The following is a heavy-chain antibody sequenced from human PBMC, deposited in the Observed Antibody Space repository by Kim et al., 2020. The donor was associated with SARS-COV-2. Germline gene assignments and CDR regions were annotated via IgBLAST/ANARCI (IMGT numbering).Heavy chain of an antibody. Sequence: SQTLSLTCAISGDTVSSNSAVWSWIRQSPSRGLVWLGRTYYRSKWFNEYAASVKSRITINADTSKNQFSLQLNSVTPEDTAVYYCVFRFDYWGQGILVTV. D-gene: IGHD3-9*01. CDR2: TYYRSKWFN. J-gene: IGHJ4*02. CDR3: VFRFDY. V-gene: IGHV6-1*01. CDR1: GDTVSSNSAV.